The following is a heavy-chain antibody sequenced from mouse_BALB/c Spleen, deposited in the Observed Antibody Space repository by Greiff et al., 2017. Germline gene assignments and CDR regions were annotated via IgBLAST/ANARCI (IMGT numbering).Heavy chain of an antibody. Sequence: EVHLVESGPGLVKPSQSLSLTCTVTGYSITSDYAWNWIRQFPGNKLEWMGYISYSGSTSYNPSLKSRISITRDTSKNQFFLQLNSVTTEDTATYYCARDYSWFAYWGQGTLVTVSA. CDR2: ISYSGST. CDR1: GYSITSDYA. CDR3: ARDYSWFAY. D-gene: IGHD2-13*01. V-gene: IGHV3-2*02. J-gene: IGHJ3*01.